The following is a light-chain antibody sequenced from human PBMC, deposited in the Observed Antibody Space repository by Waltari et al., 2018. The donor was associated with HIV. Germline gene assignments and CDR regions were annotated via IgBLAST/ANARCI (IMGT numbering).Light chain of an antibody. V-gene: IGKV1-8*01. CDR3: QHYYFDSRS. J-gene: IGKJ1*01. CDR2: GAS. Sequence: GDRVTITCRASHDITTSLAWYQQKPGRPPKLLIYGASTLQSGVPSRFSGSGSGTVFTLNISCLQSEDFATYFCQHYYFDSRSFGQGTKVEIK. CDR1: HDITTS.